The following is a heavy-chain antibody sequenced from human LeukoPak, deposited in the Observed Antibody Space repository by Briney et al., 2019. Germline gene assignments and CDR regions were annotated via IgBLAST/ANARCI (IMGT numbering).Heavy chain of an antibody. CDR2: IYHSGST. D-gene: IGHD1-26*01. CDR3: ARGVRSYVLDIFDY. V-gene: IGHV4-30-2*01. J-gene: IGHJ4*02. Sequence: SQTLSLTCAVSGGSISSGGYSWSWIRQPPGKGLEWIGYIYHSGSTYYNPSLESRVTISVDRSKNQFSLKLSSVTAADTAVYYCARGVRSYVLDIFDYWGQGTLVTVSS. CDR1: GGSISSGGYS.